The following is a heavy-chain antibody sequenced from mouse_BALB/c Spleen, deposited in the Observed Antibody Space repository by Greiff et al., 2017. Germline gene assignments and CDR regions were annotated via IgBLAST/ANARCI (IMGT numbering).Heavy chain of an antibody. CDR1: GFTFSSFG. CDR2: ISSGSSTI. V-gene: IGHV5-17*02. J-gene: IGHJ4*01. CDR3: ASQSFRYYGGDY. Sequence: EVQRVESGGGLVQPGGSRKLSCAASGFTFSSFGMHWVRQAPEKGLEWVAYISSGSSTIYYADTVKGRFIISRDNPKNTLFLQMTSLRSEDTAMYYCASQSFRYYGGDYWGQGTSVTVSS. D-gene: IGHD2-1*01.